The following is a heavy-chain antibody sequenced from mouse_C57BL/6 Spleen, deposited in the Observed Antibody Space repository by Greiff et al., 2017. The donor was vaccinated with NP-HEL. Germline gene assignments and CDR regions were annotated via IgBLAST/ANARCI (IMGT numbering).Heavy chain of an antibody. D-gene: IGHD6-2*01. V-gene: IGHV1-80*01. J-gene: IGHJ4*01. Sequence: VQLQQSGAELVKPGASVKISCKASGYAFSSYWMNWVKQRPGKGLEWIGQIYPGDGDTNYNGKFKGKATLTADKSSSTAYMQLSSLTSEDSAVYFCASGSPLVGAMDYWGQGTSVTGSS. CDR3: ASGSPLVGAMDY. CDR2: IYPGDGDT. CDR1: GYAFSSYW.